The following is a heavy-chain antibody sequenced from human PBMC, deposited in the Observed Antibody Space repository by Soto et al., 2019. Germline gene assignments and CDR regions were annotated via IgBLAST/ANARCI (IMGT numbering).Heavy chain of an antibody. CDR2: INPSGGST. D-gene: IGHD3-22*01. V-gene: IGHV1-46*01. J-gene: IGHJ6*02. CDR3: ARAYYYDSSGYPAGMDV. CDR1: GYTFTSYY. Sequence: ASVKVSCKASGYTFTSYYVHWVRQAPGQGLEWMGIINPSGGSTSYAQKLQGRVTMTRDTSTSTVYMELSSLRSEDTAVYYCARAYYYDSSGYPAGMDVWGQGTTLTVSS.